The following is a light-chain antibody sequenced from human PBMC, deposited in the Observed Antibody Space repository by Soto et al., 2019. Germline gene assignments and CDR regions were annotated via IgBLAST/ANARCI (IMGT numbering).Light chain of an antibody. CDR2: EVS. J-gene: IGLJ1*01. V-gene: IGLV2-23*02. Sequence: QSALTQPASVSGSPGQSITISCTGSNSDVGSFDLVSWFQQYPGKAPKLILYEVSKRPLGVSNRFSGSKSGYTASLTISGLQAEDEGDYYCCSYADTTSLFVFGTATKLTVL. CDR1: NSDVGSFDL. CDR3: CSYADTTSLFV.